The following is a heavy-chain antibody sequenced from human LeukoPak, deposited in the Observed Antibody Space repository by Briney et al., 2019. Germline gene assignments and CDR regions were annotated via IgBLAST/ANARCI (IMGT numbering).Heavy chain of an antibody. CDR1: GFTFSSYS. Sequence: PGGSLRLSCAASGFTFSSYSMNWVRQAPGKGLEWVSSISSSSSYIYYADSVKGRFTISRDNSKNSLYLQMNSLRAEDTAVYYCARDAVTYYYGSGSPGYWGQGTLVTVSS. CDR2: ISSSSSYI. J-gene: IGHJ4*02. CDR3: ARDAVTYYYGSGSPGY. D-gene: IGHD3-10*01. V-gene: IGHV3-21*04.